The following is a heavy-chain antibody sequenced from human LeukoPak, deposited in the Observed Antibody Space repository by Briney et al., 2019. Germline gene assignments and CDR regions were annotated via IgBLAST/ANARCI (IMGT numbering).Heavy chain of an antibody. CDR1: GGSISSTTYY. Sequence: SETLSLTCTVSGGSISSTTYYWGWIRQPPGKGLEWIGSVYYSGSTYYNPSLKSRGIISVDTSKNQFSLKLSSVTAADTAVYCCARGPVVGAFDIWGQGTMVTVSS. V-gene: IGHV4-39*07. D-gene: IGHD2-15*01. CDR3: ARGPVVGAFDI. CDR2: VYYSGST. J-gene: IGHJ3*02.